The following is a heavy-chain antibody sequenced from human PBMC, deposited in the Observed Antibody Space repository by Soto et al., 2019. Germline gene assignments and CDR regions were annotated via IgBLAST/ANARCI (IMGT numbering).Heavy chain of an antibody. V-gene: IGHV4-39*01. Sequence: SENLSLTCTVSGVSISLNSYYCGWIRQPPGKGLEWIGSIYYSGITYYNPSLRSRVTISVDTSNNQFSLNLNSVTAADTAVYFCASGGPQRIAEYTSWGQGTLVTVSS. CDR3: ASGGPQRIAEYTS. CDR2: IYYSGIT. J-gene: IGHJ5*02. D-gene: IGHD6-13*01. CDR1: GVSISLNSYY.